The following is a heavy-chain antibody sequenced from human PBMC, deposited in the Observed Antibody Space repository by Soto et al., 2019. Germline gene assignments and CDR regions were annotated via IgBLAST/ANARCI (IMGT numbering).Heavy chain of an antibody. V-gene: IGHV3-15*01. CDR1: GFTFSNAW. CDR2: IKSKTDGGTT. D-gene: IGHD6-6*01. CDR3: TTFNSSSFAFDI. Sequence: GGSLRLSCAASGFTFSNAWMSWGRQAPGKGLEWVGRIKSKTDGGTTDYAAPVKGRFTISRDDSKNTLYLQMNSLKTEDTAVYYCTTFNSSSFAFDIWGQGAMVTVSS. J-gene: IGHJ3*02.